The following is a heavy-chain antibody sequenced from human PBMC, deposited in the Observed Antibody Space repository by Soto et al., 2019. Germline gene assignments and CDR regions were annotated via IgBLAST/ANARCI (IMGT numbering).Heavy chain of an antibody. V-gene: IGHV4-31*03. Sequence: SETLSLTCTVSGGSISSGGYYWSWIRQHPGKGLEWIGYIDYSGSTYYNPSLKSRVTISVDTSKNQFSLKLSSVTAADTAVYYCARVDYGGNSDYWGQGTLVTVSS. J-gene: IGHJ4*02. D-gene: IGHD4-17*01. CDR1: GGSISSGGYY. CDR3: ARVDYGGNSDY. CDR2: IDYSGST.